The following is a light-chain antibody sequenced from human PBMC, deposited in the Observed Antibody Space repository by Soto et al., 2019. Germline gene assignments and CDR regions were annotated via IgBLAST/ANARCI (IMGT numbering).Light chain of an antibody. Sequence: EIVLTQSPATLSLSPGERATLSCRASQSVSSYLAWYQQKPGQAPRLLIYDASNRATGIPAWFSGSGSGTDFTLTISSLEPEDFAVYYCQQRSDGTITFGGGTKVDIK. V-gene: IGKV3-11*01. J-gene: IGKJ4*01. CDR3: QQRSDGTIT. CDR1: QSVSSY. CDR2: DAS.